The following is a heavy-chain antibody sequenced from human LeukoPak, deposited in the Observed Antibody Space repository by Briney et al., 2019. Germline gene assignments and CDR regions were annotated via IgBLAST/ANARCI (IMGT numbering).Heavy chain of an antibody. Sequence: GASVKVSCKASGYTFTSYGISWVRQAPGQGLEWMGWISAYNGNTNYAQKLQGRVTMTTDTSTSTAYMELSRLRSDDTAVYYCARDRRDFRYCSSNSCYYFDYWGQGTLVTVSS. D-gene: IGHD2-2*01. J-gene: IGHJ4*02. V-gene: IGHV1-18*01. CDR1: GYTFTSYG. CDR2: ISAYNGNT. CDR3: ARDRRDFRYCSSNSCYYFDY.